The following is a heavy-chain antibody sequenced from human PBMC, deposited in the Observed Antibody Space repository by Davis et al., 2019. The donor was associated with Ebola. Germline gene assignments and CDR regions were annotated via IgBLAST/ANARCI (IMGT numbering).Heavy chain of an antibody. V-gene: IGHV3-30*03. CDR1: GFTFSSYG. D-gene: IGHD4-17*01. Sequence: GGSLRLSCAASGFTFSSYGMPWVRPAPGKGLEWVAVISYDGSNKYYADSVKGRFTISRDSSKNTLYLQMNSLRAEDTAVYYWTSAYGDYDYWGQGTLVTVSS. CDR3: TSAYGDYDY. J-gene: IGHJ4*02. CDR2: ISYDGSNK.